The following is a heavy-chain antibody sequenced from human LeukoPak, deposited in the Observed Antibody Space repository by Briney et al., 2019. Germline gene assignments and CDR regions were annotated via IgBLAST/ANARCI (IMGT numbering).Heavy chain of an antibody. CDR2: ISSSGNTV. CDR1: GFTFSSYE. Sequence: GGSLRLSCAASGFTFSSYEMNWVRQAPGKGLEWVSYISSSGNTVKYADSVKGRFTISRDNAKNSPYLQMNSLRAEDTAVYYCARDQVSVAGTGIDYWGQGTLVTVSS. J-gene: IGHJ4*02. CDR3: ARDQVSVAGTGIDY. D-gene: IGHD6-19*01. V-gene: IGHV3-48*03.